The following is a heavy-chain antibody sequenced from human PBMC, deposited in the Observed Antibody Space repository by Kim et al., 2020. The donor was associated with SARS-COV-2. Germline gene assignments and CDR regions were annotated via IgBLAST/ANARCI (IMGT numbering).Heavy chain of an antibody. CDR3: AVSSSGWYGLYYYAMDV. CDR1: GGSISSSTYY. V-gene: IGHV4-39*01. Sequence: SETLSLTCTVSGGSISSSTYYWGWIRQPPGKGLEWIGSIYYSGCTYYNPSLKSRVTISVDTSKNQFSLKLSSVTAADTAVYYCAVSSSGWYGLYYYAMDVWGQGTTVTVSS. J-gene: IGHJ6*02. CDR2: IYYSGCT. D-gene: IGHD6-19*01.